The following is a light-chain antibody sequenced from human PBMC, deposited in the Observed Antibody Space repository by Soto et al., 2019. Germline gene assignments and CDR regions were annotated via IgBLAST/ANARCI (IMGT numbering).Light chain of an antibody. CDR2: GAS. CDR1: QSVTSSY. J-gene: IGKJ1*01. V-gene: IGKV3-20*01. Sequence: EIVLTQSPGTLSLSPGERATLSCRASQSVTSSYLAWYQQKPGQAPRLLIYGASSRATGIPDRFSGSGSGTDFTLTISSLEPEDFAVYYCKQYGNSPRTFGQGTKVDIK. CDR3: KQYGNSPRT.